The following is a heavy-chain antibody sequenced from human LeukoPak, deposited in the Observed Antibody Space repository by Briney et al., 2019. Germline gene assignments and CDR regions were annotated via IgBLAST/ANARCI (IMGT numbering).Heavy chain of an antibody. CDR3: ARDGGWWGSRGSYSSRFDY. D-gene: IGHD1-26*01. V-gene: IGHV4-59*01. CDR1: GGSISSYY. Sequence: SETLSLTCTVSGGSISSYYWSWIRQPPGKGLEWIGYIYYSGSTNYNPSLRSRVTISVDTSKNQFSLKLSSVTAADTAVYYCARDGGWWGSRGSYSSRFDYWGQGTLVTVSS. CDR2: IYYSGST. J-gene: IGHJ4*02.